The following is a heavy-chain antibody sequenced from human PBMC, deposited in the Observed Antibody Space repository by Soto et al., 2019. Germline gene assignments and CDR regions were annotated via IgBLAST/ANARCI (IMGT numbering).Heavy chain of an antibody. CDR2: IYYSGST. J-gene: IGHJ4*02. D-gene: IGHD4-17*01. V-gene: IGHV4-59*02. Sequence: ETLSLTCTVSGASVSSYSWTWIRQTPGKGLECIGYIYYSGSTNYNPSLKSRVTISVDTSKNQFSLKLSSVTAADTAVYYCARSTTVPGGNFFDNRGQGTPVTVSS. CDR1: GASVSSYS. CDR3: ARSTTVPGGNFFDN.